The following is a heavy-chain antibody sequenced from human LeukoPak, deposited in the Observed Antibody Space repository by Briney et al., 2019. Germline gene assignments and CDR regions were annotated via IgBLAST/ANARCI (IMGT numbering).Heavy chain of an antibody. Sequence: GGSLRLSCGASGFAFSNSGMHWVRQAPGKGLEWVAVISYDGSNKYYADSVKGRFTISRDNSKNTLYLQMNSLRAEDTAVYYCAKDRRLLIHLYYYYYGMDVWGQGTTVTVSS. V-gene: IGHV3-30*18. CDR2: ISYDGSNK. CDR1: GFAFSNSG. J-gene: IGHJ6*02. CDR3: AKDRRLLIHLYYYYYGMDV. D-gene: IGHD3-16*01.